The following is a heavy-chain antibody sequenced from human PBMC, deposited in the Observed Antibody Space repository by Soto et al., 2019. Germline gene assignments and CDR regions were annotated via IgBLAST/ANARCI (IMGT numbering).Heavy chain of an antibody. V-gene: IGHV1-69*13. Sequence: GASGKVSCKASGGTFSSYAISWVRQAPGQRLEWVGGIIPIFGTANYAQKFQGRVTITADESTSTAYMELSSLRSEDTAVYYCARKGYCISTSCYPYYCYYYGMDVWGQGTTVTVSS. CDR2: IIPIFGTA. CDR1: GGTFSSYA. J-gene: IGHJ6*02. D-gene: IGHD2-2*01. CDR3: ARKGYCISTSCYPYYCYYYGMDV.